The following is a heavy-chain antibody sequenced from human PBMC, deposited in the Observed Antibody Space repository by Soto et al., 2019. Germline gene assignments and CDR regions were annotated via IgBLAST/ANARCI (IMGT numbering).Heavy chain of an antibody. Sequence: PGGSLRLSCAASGFTFSDYYMSWIRQAPGKGLEWVSYISSSSSYTNYADSVKGRFTISRDNAKKSLYLQMNSLRAEDTALYYCAIGGQPHANWFDPWGQEDVVTVSS. CDR2: ISSSSSYT. CDR3: AIGGQPHANWFDP. V-gene: IGHV3-11*05. CDR1: GFTFSDYY. D-gene: IGHD2-8*01. J-gene: IGHJ5*01.